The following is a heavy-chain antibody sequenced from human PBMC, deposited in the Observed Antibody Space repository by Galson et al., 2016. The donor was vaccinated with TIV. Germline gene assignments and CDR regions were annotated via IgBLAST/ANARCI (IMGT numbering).Heavy chain of an antibody. D-gene: IGHD1-26*01. V-gene: IGHV1-18*04. CDR2: ISGYDGHT. J-gene: IGHJ4*02. CDR1: GYTFINYG. Sequence: SVKVSCKASGYTFINYGITWVRQAPGQGLEWMGWISGYDGHTNYAQMFQGRVTMTSDKTTNTVYMELRSLRSDDTAVYYCARDSGTYDYCGQGSLVTVSS. CDR3: ARDSGTYDY.